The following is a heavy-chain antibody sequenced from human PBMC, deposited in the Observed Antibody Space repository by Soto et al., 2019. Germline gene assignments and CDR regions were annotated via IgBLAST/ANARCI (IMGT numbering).Heavy chain of an antibody. CDR1: GGTFSSYT. CDR3: ARDPYYYDSSGYRDHAFDI. CDR2: IIPILGIA. D-gene: IGHD3-22*01. J-gene: IGHJ3*02. V-gene: IGHV1-69*08. Sequence: QVQLVQSRAEVKKPGSSVKVSCKASGGTFSSYTISWVRQAPGQGLEWMGRIIPILGIANYAQKFQGRVTITADKSTSTAYMELSSLRSEDTAVYYCARDPYYYDSSGYRDHAFDIWGQGTMVTVSS.